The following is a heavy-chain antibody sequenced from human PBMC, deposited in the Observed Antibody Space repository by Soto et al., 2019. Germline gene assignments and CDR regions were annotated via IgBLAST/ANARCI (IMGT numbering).Heavy chain of an antibody. V-gene: IGHV4-59*08. D-gene: IGHD4-4*01. CDR3: AGRQARDYSHRFDS. CDR1: VGSINLYY. J-gene: IGHJ5*01. CDR2: ISYSGSSI. Sequence: SETLSLTCTVSVGSINLYYWSWLRQPPGKGLEWVASISYSGSSINYSPSLKSRLTISVDTSNNQFSLKIKSLTASDTAVYYCAGRQARDYSHRFDSWGQRNLVTVSS.